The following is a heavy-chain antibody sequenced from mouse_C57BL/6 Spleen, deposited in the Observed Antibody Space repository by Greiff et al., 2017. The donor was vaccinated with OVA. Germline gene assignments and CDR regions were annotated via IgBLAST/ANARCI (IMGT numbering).Heavy chain of an antibody. D-gene: IGHD2-4*01. Sequence: EVKLMESGGGLVQPGGSLSLSCAASGFTFTDYYMSWVRQPPGKALEWLGFIRNKANGYTTEYSASVKGRFTISRDNSQSILYLQMNALRAEDSATYYCARSGDYDWFAYWGQGTLVTVSA. CDR2: IRNKANGYTT. V-gene: IGHV7-3*01. CDR3: ARSGDYDWFAY. J-gene: IGHJ3*01. CDR1: GFTFTDYY.